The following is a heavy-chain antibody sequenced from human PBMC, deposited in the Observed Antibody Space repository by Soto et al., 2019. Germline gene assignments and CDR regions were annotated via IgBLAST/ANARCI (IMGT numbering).Heavy chain of an antibody. CDR2: ISAYNGNT. D-gene: IGHD2-2*01. CDR1: GYTFTSYG. J-gene: IGHJ5*01. CDR3: ARDATTRFSSLLPAASVLFYS. V-gene: IGHV1-18*01. Sequence: GASVKVSCKASGYTFTSYGISWVRQAPGQGLEWMGWISAYNGNTNYAQKLQGRVTMTTDTSTSTTYMELRSLRSDDTAVYYCARDATTRFSSLLPAASVLFYSWAQGYLVPGS.